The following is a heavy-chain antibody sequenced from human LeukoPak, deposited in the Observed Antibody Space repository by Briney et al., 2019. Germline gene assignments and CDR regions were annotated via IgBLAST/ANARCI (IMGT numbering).Heavy chain of an antibody. D-gene: IGHD3-10*01. CDR2: IIPILGIA. CDR3: ARDLAWDYYGSGSHPGGFDP. Sequence: GASVKVSCKASGGTFSSYAISWVRQAPGQGLEWMGRIIPILGIANYAQKFQGRVTITADKSTSTAYMELSSLRSEDTAVYYCARDLAWDYYGSGSHPGGFDPWGQGTLVTVSS. J-gene: IGHJ5*02. V-gene: IGHV1-69*04. CDR1: GGTFSSYA.